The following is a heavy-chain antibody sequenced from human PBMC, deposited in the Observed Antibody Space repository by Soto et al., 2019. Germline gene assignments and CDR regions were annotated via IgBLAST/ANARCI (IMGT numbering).Heavy chain of an antibody. D-gene: IGHD3-10*02. J-gene: IGHJ3*01. CDR3: SRSYMLTNEWHAFDV. V-gene: IGHV1-18*01. CDR2: ISTYSGNT. Sequence: QIQLVQSGPEVKKPGASVKVSCKASGYMFSAYGLSSVRQAPGQGLEWMGWISTYSGNTEDAQKFQDRLTLTTDTSATTAYLELRNLRSDDTAVYFCSRSYMLTNEWHAFDVWGQRIFVTVS. CDR1: GYMFSAYG.